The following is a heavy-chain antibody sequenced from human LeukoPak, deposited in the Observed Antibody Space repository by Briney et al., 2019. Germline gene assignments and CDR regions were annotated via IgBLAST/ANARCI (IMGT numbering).Heavy chain of an antibody. CDR2: INPNSGGT. Sequence: ASVKVSCKASGYTFTGYYMHRVRQAPGQGLEWIGRINPNSGGTNYAQKFQGRVTMTRDTSISTAYMELSRLRSDDTAVYYCARYSNSQSPFDYWGQGTLVTVSS. D-gene: IGHD4-11*01. V-gene: IGHV1-2*06. CDR1: GYTFTGYY. J-gene: IGHJ4*02. CDR3: ARYSNSQSPFDY.